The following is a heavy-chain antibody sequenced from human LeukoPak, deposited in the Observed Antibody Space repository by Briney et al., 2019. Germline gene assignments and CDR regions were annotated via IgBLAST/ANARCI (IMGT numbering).Heavy chain of an antibody. V-gene: IGHV1-2*02. CDR2: INPNSGST. Sequence: ASVKVSCKASGYIFTGYYMHWVRQAPGQGLEWMGWINPNSGSTNYAQKFQGRVTMTRDTSISTAYMDLSRLRSDDTAVYYCALAAAGLNYFDPWGQGTLVTVSS. CDR3: ALAAAGLNYFDP. J-gene: IGHJ5*02. D-gene: IGHD6-13*01. CDR1: GYIFTGYY.